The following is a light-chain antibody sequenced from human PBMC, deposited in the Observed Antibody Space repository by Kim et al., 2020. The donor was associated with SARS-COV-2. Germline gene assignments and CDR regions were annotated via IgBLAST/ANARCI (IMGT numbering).Light chain of an antibody. CDR3: VLYMGSGISV. CDR1: SGSVSTSYY. Sequence: QTVVTQEPSFSVSPGGTVTLTCGLSSGSVSTSYYPSWYQQTPGQAPRTLIYSTNTRSSGVPDRFSGSILGNKAALTITGAQADDESDYYCVLYMGSGISVFGGGTQL. J-gene: IGLJ3*02. V-gene: IGLV8-61*01. CDR2: STN.